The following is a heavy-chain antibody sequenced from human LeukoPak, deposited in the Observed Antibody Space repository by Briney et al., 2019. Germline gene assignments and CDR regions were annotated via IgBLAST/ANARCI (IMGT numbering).Heavy chain of an antibody. J-gene: IGHJ4*02. CDR2: ISGSGRTI. V-gene: IGHV3-48*03. CDR1: GFTFSSYE. Sequence: GGSLRLSCAASGFTFSSYEMNWVRQAPGKGLEWVSYISGSGRTIYYANSVKGRFTISRDNAKNSLYLQMNSLRADDTAVYYCARGRLPKYYFDSWGQGTLVTVSS. CDR3: ARGRLPKYYFDS. D-gene: IGHD4-11*01.